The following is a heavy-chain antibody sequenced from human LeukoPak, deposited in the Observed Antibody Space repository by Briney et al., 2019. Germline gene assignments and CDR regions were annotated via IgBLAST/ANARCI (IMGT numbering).Heavy chain of an antibody. V-gene: IGHV4-34*01. Sequence: SETLSLTCAVYGGSFRGYSWSWIRHPPGKGREWIGEINHSGSTNYNPSLKSRVTISVDTSKNQFSLKLSFVAAGDTAVYYCARLSGYGGNSELDYWGQGTLVTVSS. CDR2: INHSGST. CDR3: ARLSGYGGNSELDY. CDR1: GGSFRGYS. J-gene: IGHJ4*02. D-gene: IGHD4-23*01.